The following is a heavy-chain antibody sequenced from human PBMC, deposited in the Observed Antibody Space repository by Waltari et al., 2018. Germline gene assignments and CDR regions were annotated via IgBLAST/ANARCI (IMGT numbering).Heavy chain of an antibody. CDR1: GFTFHTYW. D-gene: IGHD6-13*01. J-gene: IGHJ4*02. CDR2: IKGDGRGT. Sequence: EVQLVESGGGLIQPGGSLRLSCAASGFTFHTYWMHCVRQVPGKGLVLVSRIKGDGRGTRYADAVKGRFTISRDNAKNTFYLQMNSLRVEDTAVYYCARDGAGDIDLDNGGQGTLVTVSS. V-gene: IGHV3-74*01. CDR3: ARDGAGDIDLDN.